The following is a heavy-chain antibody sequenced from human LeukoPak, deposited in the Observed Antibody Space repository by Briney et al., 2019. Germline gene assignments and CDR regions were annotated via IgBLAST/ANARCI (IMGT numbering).Heavy chain of an antibody. J-gene: IGHJ4*02. CDR1: GYTLTELS. CDR3: ARMRYDSSGYYPGPLD. CDR2: FDPEDGET. V-gene: IGHV1-24*01. Sequence: ASVKVSCKVSGYTLTELSMHWVRQAPGKGFEWMGGFDPEDGETIYAQKFQGRVTMTEDTSTDTAYMELSSLRSEDTAVYYCARMRYDSSGYYPGPLDWGQGTLVTVSS. D-gene: IGHD3-22*01.